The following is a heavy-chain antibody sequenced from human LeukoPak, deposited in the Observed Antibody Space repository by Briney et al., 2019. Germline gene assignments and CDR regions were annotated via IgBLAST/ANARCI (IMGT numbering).Heavy chain of an antibody. J-gene: IGHJ4*02. CDR3: ARDLSF. V-gene: IGHV3-30-3*01. CDR1: GFTFSSYT. Sequence: GGSLRLSCAASGFTFSSYTMHWVRQAPGKGLEWVAVISYDGSNKNNADSVKGRFTISRDNSKNSLYLQMNSLRAEDTAVYFCARDLSFWGQGTLVTVSS. CDR2: ISYDGSNK.